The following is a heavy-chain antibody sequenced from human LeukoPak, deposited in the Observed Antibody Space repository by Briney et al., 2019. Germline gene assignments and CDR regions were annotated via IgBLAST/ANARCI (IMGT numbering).Heavy chain of an antibody. D-gene: IGHD3-10*01. CDR2: ISSSSSYI. Sequence: GGSLRLSCAASGFTFSSYSMNWIRQAPGKGLEWVSSISSSSSYIYYADSVKGRFTISRDNAKNSLYLQMNSLRAEDTAVYYCARDHKGFGEAYYYYMDVWGKGTTVTVSS. V-gene: IGHV3-21*01. CDR3: ARDHKGFGEAYYYYMDV. J-gene: IGHJ6*03. CDR1: GFTFSSYS.